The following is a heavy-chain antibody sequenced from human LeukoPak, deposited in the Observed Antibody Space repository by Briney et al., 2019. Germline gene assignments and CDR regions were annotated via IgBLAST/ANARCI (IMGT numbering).Heavy chain of an antibody. CDR2: IYHGGTN. Sequence: PSETLSLTCTVSGGSISSWTYYWGWIRQPPGKGLEWIGTIYHGGTNYYNPSLKSRVTISVDTSKNQFSLNLNSVTAADTAVYYCAYGSNSAADHWGQGTLVTVSS. CDR1: GGSISSWTYY. J-gene: IGHJ4*02. V-gene: IGHV4-39*01. CDR3: AYGSNSAADH. D-gene: IGHD4-23*01.